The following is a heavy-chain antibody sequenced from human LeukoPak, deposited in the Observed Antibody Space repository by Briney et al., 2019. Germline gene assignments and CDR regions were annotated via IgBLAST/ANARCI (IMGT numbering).Heavy chain of an antibody. CDR1: GYTFTGYY. J-gene: IGHJ3*02. V-gene: IGHV1-58*02. Sequence: SVKVSCKASGYTFTGYYMHWVRQAPGQGLEWIGWIVVGSGNTNYAQKFQERVTITRDMSTSTAYMELSSLRSEDTAVYYCAVIVGATGDAFDIWGQGTMVTVSS. CDR3: AVIVGATGDAFDI. CDR2: IVVGSGNT. D-gene: IGHD1-26*01.